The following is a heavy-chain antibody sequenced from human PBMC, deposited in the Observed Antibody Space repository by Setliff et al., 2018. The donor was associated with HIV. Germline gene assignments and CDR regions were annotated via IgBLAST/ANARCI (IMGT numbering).Heavy chain of an antibody. CDR3: ARLGYRWGGNGY. CDR1: GASISSQY. J-gene: IGHJ4*02. D-gene: IGHD7-27*01. V-gene: IGHV4-4*07. Sequence: SETLSLTCIVSGASISSQYWSWIRQPAGKGLEWIGRVYSSGNTNYNPSFKSRVTMSVDTSKNQFSLKVKSVTAADTAVYYCARLGYRWGGNGYWGQGTLVTVSS. CDR2: VYSSGNT.